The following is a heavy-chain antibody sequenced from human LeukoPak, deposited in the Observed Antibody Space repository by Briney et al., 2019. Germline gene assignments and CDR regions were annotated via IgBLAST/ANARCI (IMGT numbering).Heavy chain of an antibody. J-gene: IGHJ6*02. CDR2: FSGSGRST. CDR1: GFTFCSSG. CDR3: AKVSSFYGMDV. Sequence: GGSLRLSYAASGFTFCSSGMSWVRQAPGKGLEWVSGFSGSGRSTDYADSVKGRFTISRDNSKNTLYLQMNSLRAEDTAVYYCAKVSSFYGMDVWGQGTTVTVSS. V-gene: IGHV3-23*01. D-gene: IGHD6-6*01.